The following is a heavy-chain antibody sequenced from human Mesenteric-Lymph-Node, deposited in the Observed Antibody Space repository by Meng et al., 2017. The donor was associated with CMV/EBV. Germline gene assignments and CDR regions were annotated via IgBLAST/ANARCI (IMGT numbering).Heavy chain of an antibody. CDR2: ISGSGGST. J-gene: IGHJ4*02. CDR3: AKGGHNHYPN. V-gene: IGHV3-23*01. CDR1: GFTFSSYI. Sequence: GESLKISCAASGFTFSSYIMHWVRQAPGKGLEWVSAISGSGGSTYYADSVKGRFTISRDNSKNTLYLQMNSLRAEDTAVYYCAKGGHNHYPNWGQGTLVTVSS. D-gene: IGHD1-14*01.